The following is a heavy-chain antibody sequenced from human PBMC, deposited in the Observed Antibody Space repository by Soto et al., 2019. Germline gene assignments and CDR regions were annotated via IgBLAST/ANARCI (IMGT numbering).Heavy chain of an antibody. J-gene: IGHJ3*02. CDR3: ARVFYSGGSCYGCDAFDI. V-gene: IGHV1-3*01. CDR1: GYTFTSYA. CDR2: INAGNGNT. Sequence: ASVKVSCKASGYTFTSYAMHWVRQAPGQRLEWMGWINAGNGNTKYSQKFQGRVTITRDTSASTAYMELSSLRSEDTPVYYCARVFYSGGSCYGCDAFDIWGQGTMVTVSS. D-gene: IGHD2-15*01.